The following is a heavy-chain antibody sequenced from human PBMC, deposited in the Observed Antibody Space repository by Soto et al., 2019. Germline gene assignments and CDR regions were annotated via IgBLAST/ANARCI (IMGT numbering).Heavy chain of an antibody. D-gene: IGHD4-17*01. CDR3: ATPPTAWDLDV. V-gene: IGHV4-39*01. CDR2: IYSGTSA. Sequence: QVQLQESGPGLVKPSETLSLTCIVSGVSITNTSYYWGWIRQPPGKGLEWIGTIYSGTSAYYNPSLTSRLTISVDTSKCLLSLKLSSVTAADTAVYYCATPPTAWDLDVWGQGTTVIVSS. CDR1: GVSITNTSYY. J-gene: IGHJ6*02.